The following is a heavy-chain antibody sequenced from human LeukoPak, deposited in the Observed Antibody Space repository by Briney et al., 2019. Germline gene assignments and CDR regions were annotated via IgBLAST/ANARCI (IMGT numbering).Heavy chain of an antibody. J-gene: IGHJ3*02. CDR1: GFTFSSYG. CDR2: IRYDGSNK. CDR3: AKASLLRRAFDI. V-gene: IGHV3-30*02. Sequence: PGGSLRLSCAASGFTFSSYGMHWVRQAPGKGLEWVAFIRYDGSNKYYADSVKGRFTISRDNSKNTLYPQMNSLRAEDTAVYYCAKASLLRRAFDIWGQGTMVTVSS. D-gene: IGHD2-15*01.